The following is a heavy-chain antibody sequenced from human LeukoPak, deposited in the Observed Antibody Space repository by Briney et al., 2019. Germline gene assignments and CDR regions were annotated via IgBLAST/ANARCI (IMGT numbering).Heavy chain of an antibody. CDR1: GYSISSGYY. CDR3: ARDPSNSAFKGTQGGDY. CDR2: IFHSGNT. V-gene: IGHV4-38-2*02. D-gene: IGHD1-26*01. Sequence: PSETLSLTCTVSGYSISSGYYWGWIRQPPGKGLEWIGSIFHSGNTYYNPSLKSRVTISVDTSKDQFSLMLSSVTAADTAVYYCARDPSNSAFKGTQGGDYWGQGALVTVSS. J-gene: IGHJ4*02.